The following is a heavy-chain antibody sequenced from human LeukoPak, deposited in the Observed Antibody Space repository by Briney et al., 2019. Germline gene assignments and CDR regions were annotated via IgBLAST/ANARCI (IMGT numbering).Heavy chain of an antibody. V-gene: IGHV4-59*01. Sequence: RLSETLSLTCTVSGGSISDSYWSWIRQPPGKGLEWIGKIHDSGITNYNPSLKSRVTFSVDTSKKQFSLNLNSVTAADTAVYYCARGGYMSNWFEHWGQGTPVTVSS. CDR2: IHDSGIT. J-gene: IGHJ5*02. D-gene: IGHD5-12*01. CDR3: ARGGYMSNWFEH. CDR1: GGSISDSY.